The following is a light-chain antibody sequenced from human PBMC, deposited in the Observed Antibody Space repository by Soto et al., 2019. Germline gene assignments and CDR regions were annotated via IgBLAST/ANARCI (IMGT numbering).Light chain of an antibody. J-gene: IGLJ2*01. Sequence: QSALTQPASVSGSPGQSITISCTGTSSDVGGYKFVSWYQLHPGKAPKLMIYEGSKRPSGVSNRFSGSKSGNTASLTVSGLQAEDEADYYCCSYAGSSTAVFGGGTKLTVL. V-gene: IGLV2-23*01. CDR3: CSYAGSSTAV. CDR1: SSDVGGYKF. CDR2: EGS.